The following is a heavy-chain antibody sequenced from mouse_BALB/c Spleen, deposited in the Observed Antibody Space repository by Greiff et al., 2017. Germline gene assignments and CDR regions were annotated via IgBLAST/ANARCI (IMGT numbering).Heavy chain of an antibody. Sequence: DVQLVESGGGLVKPGGSLKLSCAASGFTFSDYYMYWVRQTPEKRLEWVATISDGGSYTYYPDSVKGRFTISRDNAKNNLYLQMSSLKSEDTAMYYCARDGLDYAWFAYWGQGTLVTVSA. D-gene: IGHD2-4*01. V-gene: IGHV5-4*02. CDR2: ISDGGSYT. CDR3: ARDGLDYAWFAY. J-gene: IGHJ3*01. CDR1: GFTFSDYY.